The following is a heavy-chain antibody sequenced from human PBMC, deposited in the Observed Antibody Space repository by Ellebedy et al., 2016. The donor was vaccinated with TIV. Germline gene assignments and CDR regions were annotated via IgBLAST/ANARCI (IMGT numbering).Heavy chain of an antibody. CDR3: AKGFCESCPGCFDS. D-gene: IGHD2-15*01. J-gene: IGHJ4*02. Sequence: SQTLSLTCXISGDNIFNNKGAWNWIRQSPSRGLEWLGRTYYRSKWKNDYAASLKSRIAINPDTSKNQFSLQLTSVTPEDTAVYYCAKGFCESCPGCFDSWGQGILVTVSS. V-gene: IGHV6-1*01. CDR1: GDNIFNNKGA. CDR2: TYYRSKWKN.